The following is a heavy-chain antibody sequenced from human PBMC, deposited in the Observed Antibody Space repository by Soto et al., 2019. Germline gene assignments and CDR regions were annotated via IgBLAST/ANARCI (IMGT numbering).Heavy chain of an antibody. CDR2: IYHSGST. CDR1: GGSISSINL. D-gene: IGHD6-13*01. CDR3: AGIAAAGTRFDS. Sequence: SETLSLTCAVSGGSISSINLWSWVRQPPGKGLEWIGEIYHSGSTNYNPSLKSRVTISVDKSKNQFSLKLSSVTAADTAVYYCAGIAAAGTRFDSRGQRTLVTVSS. J-gene: IGHJ4*02. V-gene: IGHV4-4*02.